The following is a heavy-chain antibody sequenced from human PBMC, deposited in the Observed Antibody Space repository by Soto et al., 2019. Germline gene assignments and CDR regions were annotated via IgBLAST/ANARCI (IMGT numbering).Heavy chain of an antibody. J-gene: IGHJ3*02. D-gene: IGHD6-13*01. CDR2: IYPGDSDT. Sequence: GESLKISCKGSGYSFTSYWIGWVRQMPGKGLEWMGIIYPGDSDTRYSPSFQGQVTISADKSISTAYLQWSSLKASDTAMYYCARNSIAEAGDDAFDIWGQGTMVTVS. V-gene: IGHV5-51*01. CDR3: ARNSIAEAGDDAFDI. CDR1: GYSFTSYW.